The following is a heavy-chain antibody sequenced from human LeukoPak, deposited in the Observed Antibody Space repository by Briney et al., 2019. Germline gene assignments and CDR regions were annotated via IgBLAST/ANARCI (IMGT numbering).Heavy chain of an antibody. Sequence: GGSLRLSCAASGFTFSTFAMIWVRQPPGKGLEWVSSIFPSSDEIHYADSVKGRFTISRDNAKNSLYLQMNSLRAEDTAVYYCARGTGSNFDYWGQGTLVTVSS. CDR3: ARGTGSNFDY. CDR1: GFTFSTFA. D-gene: IGHD2-15*01. CDR2: IFPSSDEI. V-gene: IGHV3-21*01. J-gene: IGHJ4*02.